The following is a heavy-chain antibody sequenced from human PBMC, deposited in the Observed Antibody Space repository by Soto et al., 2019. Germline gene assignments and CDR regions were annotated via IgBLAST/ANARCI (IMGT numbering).Heavy chain of an antibody. J-gene: IGHJ6*02. CDR2: ITSNGGNT. V-gene: IGHV3-64*01. CDR1: GFTFSSYA. CDR3: ARRIPFGYGMDV. D-gene: IGHD2-21*01. Sequence: EVQLVESGGGLVQPGGSLRLSCAASGFTFSSYAMHWVRQAPGKGLEYVSAITSNGGNTDYASSVKGRFTISRDNSKNTLYLQRGRLRAEDMAVYYCARRIPFGYGMDVWGQGTTVTVSS.